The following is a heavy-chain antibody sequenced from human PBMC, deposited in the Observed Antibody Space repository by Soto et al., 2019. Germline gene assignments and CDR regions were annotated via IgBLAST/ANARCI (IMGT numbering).Heavy chain of an antibody. V-gene: IGHV1-18*01. CDR1: GYTFASYG. CDR2: ISAYNGNT. CDR3: AREGTCSSTSGPTFVSCGMDV. Sequence: QVQLVQSGAEVKKPGASVKVSCKASGYTFASYGISWVRQAPGQGLEWMGWISAYNGNTNYAQKFQGRVTMTTDTVTRTAYMEVMSLRADGTAVYYWAREGTCSSTSGPTFVSCGMDVWGQGTTVTVSS. J-gene: IGHJ6*02. D-gene: IGHD2-2*01.